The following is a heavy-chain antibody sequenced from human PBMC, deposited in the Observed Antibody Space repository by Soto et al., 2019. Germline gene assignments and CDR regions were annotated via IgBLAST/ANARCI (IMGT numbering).Heavy chain of an antibody. Sequence: EVQLVESGGGLVQPGGSLRLSCATSGFTFSNYWMHWVRQAPGKGPVWVSRINEDESNTNYADSVKGRFTISRDNAKNTLYLQMTSLRAEDTAVYYCERGLFLDYWGQGTRVTVSS. CDR3: ERGLFLDY. V-gene: IGHV3-74*01. CDR2: INEDESNT. CDR1: GFTFSNYW. J-gene: IGHJ4*02. D-gene: IGHD3-3*01.